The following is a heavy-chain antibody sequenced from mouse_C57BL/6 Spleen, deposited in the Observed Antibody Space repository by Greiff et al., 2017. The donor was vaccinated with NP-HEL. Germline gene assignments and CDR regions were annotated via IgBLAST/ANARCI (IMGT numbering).Heavy chain of an antibody. V-gene: IGHV1-55*01. Sequence: LQESGAELVKPGASVKMSCKASGYTFTSYWITWVKQRPGQGLEWIGDIYPGSGSTNYNEKFKSKATLTVDTSSSTAYMQLSSLTSEDSAVYYCARTPYGNFYFDYWGQGTTLTVSS. CDR3: ARTPYGNFYFDY. CDR2: IYPGSGST. CDR1: GYTFTSYW. J-gene: IGHJ2*01. D-gene: IGHD2-1*01.